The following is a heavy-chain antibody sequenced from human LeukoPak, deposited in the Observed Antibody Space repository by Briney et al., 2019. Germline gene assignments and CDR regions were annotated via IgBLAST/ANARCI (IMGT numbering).Heavy chain of an antibody. D-gene: IGHD6-19*01. V-gene: IGHV4-34*01. Sequence: PSETLSLTCAVYGGSFSGYYWSWIRQPPGKGLEWIGEINHSGSTNYNPSLKSRVTISVDTSKNQFSLKLSSVTAADTAVYYCAMIDRIAVAGTPGWVYYYYGMDVWGQGTTVTVSS. CDR1: GGSFSGYY. CDR2: INHSGST. CDR3: AMIDRIAVAGTPGWVYYYYGMDV. J-gene: IGHJ6*02.